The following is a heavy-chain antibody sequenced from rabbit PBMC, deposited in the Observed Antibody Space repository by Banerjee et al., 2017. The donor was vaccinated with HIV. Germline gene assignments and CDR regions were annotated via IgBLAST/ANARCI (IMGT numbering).Heavy chain of an antibody. D-gene: IGHD6-1*01. J-gene: IGHJ4*01. CDR2: IGTFSGST. V-gene: IGHV1S45*01. Sequence: QEQLEESGGDLVKPGASLTLTCTASGSSFSSTYWICWVRQAPGKGLEWIACIGTFSGSTWYASWAKGRFTISKTSSTTATLQLNSLTAADTATYFCARDGVSGYPYAFNLWGPGTLVTVS. CDR1: GSSFSSTYW. CDR3: ARDGVSGYPYAFNL.